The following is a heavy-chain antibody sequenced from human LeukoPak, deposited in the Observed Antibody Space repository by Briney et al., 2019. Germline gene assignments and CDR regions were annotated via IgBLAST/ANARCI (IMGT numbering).Heavy chain of an antibody. D-gene: IGHD1-1*01. V-gene: IGHV4-59*04. CDR3: ARHEDRNWYFDH. CDR2: IYYSGST. CDR1: GGSISSYY. J-gene: IGHJ4*02. Sequence: SETLSLTCTVSGGSISSYYWSWIRQPPGKGLEWIGTIYYSGSTYYNPSLKSRVTISVDTSKNQFSLKLSSVTAPDTAVYYCARHEDRNWYFDHWGQGTLVTVSS.